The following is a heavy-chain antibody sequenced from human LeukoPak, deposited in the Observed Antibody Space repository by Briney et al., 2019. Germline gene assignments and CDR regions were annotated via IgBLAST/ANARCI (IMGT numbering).Heavy chain of an antibody. CDR1: GFTFSNYA. Sequence: GGSLRLSCAASGFTFSNYAMHWVRQAPGKGLEWVALISYDGNNKYNADSVKGRFTISRVNSKNTLYLEMSRLRADDTALYYCARDWGMTAVYSIDYWGQGTLVTVSS. CDR2: ISYDGNNK. J-gene: IGHJ4*02. CDR3: ARDWGMTAVYSIDY. V-gene: IGHV3-30-3*01. D-gene: IGHD4-11*01.